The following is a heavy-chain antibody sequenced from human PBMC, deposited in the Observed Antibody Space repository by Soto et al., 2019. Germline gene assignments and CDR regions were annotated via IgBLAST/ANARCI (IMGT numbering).Heavy chain of an antibody. CDR3: AREQICNVVKCSNWFDP. D-gene: IGHD2-8*01. V-gene: IGHV1-2*06. CDR1: GYRFTTHD. J-gene: IGHJ5*02. Sequence: GASVKVSCKASGYRFTTHDIHWVLQAPGEGLEWMGRMNVGTGGTTYAQKFQGRVTMTRDTSISTAYMEVSSLKSDDTAIYYCAREQICNVVKCSNWFDPWGQGTLVTVSS. CDR2: MNVGTGGT.